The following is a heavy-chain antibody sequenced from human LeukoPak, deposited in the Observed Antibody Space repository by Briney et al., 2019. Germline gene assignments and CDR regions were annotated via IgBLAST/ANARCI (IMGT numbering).Heavy chain of an antibody. Sequence: SETLSLTCTVSGGSISSYYWSWIRQPAGKGLEWIGRIYTSGSTNYNPSLKSRVTISVDTSKNQFSLKLSSVTAADTAVYYCARDYDFWSGYNYYYYYMDVWGKGTTVTVSS. CDR3: ARDYDFWSGYNYYYYYMDV. V-gene: IGHV4-4*07. CDR2: IYTSGST. J-gene: IGHJ6*03. CDR1: GGSISSYY. D-gene: IGHD3-3*01.